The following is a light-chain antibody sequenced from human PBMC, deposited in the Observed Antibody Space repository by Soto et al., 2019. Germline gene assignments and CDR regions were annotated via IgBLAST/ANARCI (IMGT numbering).Light chain of an antibody. CDR2: GNS. CDR3: QSYDSSLSGWV. J-gene: IGLJ3*02. V-gene: IGLV1-40*01. Sequence: QSVLTQPPSVSGAPGQRVTISCTGSSSNIGAGYDVHWYQQRPGTAPKLLIYGNSNRPAGVPDRFSGSKSGTSASLAITGLRAEDEADYYCQSYDSSLSGWVFGGGTKVTV. CDR1: SSNIGAGYD.